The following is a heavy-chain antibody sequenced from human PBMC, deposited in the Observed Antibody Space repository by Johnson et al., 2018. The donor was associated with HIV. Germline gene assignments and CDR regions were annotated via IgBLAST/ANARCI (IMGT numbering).Heavy chain of an antibody. J-gene: IGHJ3*02. Sequence: QVQLVESGGGVVQPGKSLTLSCVVSGLDFSNFGIHWVRQAPGKGLEWVAFIRYDGSNKYYADSVKGRFTISRDNSKNTLYLQMNSLRAEDTAVYYCAKGVDYYDSSPADAFDIWGQGTMVTVSS. D-gene: IGHD3-22*01. CDR3: AKGVDYYDSSPADAFDI. CDR2: IRYDGSNK. V-gene: IGHV3-30*02. CDR1: GLDFSNFG.